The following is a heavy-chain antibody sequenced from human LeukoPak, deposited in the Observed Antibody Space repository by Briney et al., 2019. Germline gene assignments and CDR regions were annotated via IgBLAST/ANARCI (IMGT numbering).Heavy chain of an antibody. CDR3: AREVNGDYYFDY. Sequence: ASVKVSCKASGYTFTNYGISWVRQAPGQGLEWMGWISAYNGNTNYAQKLQGRVTMTTDTSTSTAYMELRSLRSDDTAVYYCAREVNGDYYFDYWGQGTLVTVSS. J-gene: IGHJ4*02. V-gene: IGHV1-18*01. CDR1: GYTFTNYG. D-gene: IGHD4-17*01. CDR2: ISAYNGNT.